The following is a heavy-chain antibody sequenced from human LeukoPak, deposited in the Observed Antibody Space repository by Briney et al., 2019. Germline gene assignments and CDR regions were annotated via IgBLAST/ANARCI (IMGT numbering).Heavy chain of an antibody. V-gene: IGHV4-39*07. CDR2: IYYSGST. Sequence: SETLSLTCTVSGGSISSSSYYWGWIRQPPGKGLEWIGSIYYSGSTYYNPSLKSRVTISVDTSKNQFSLKLSSVTAADTAVYYCARGSLEPVYNYYYYYYMDVWGKGTTVTVSS. CDR3: ARGSLEPVYNYYYYYYMDV. D-gene: IGHD1-1*01. CDR1: GGSISSSSYY. J-gene: IGHJ6*03.